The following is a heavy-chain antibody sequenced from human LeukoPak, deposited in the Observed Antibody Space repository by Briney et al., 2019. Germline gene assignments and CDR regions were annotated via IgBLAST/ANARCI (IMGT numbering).Heavy chain of an antibody. Sequence: ASVKVSCKASGYTFTSYDINWVRQATGQGLEWMGWMNPNSGNTGYAQKFQGRVTMTRDTSISTAYMELSSLTSEDTAVYYCARVTGYMIEDYFDYWGQGTLVTVSS. D-gene: IGHD3-22*01. V-gene: IGHV1-8*01. CDR3: ARVTGYMIEDYFDY. CDR2: MNPNSGNT. CDR1: GYTFTSYD. J-gene: IGHJ4*02.